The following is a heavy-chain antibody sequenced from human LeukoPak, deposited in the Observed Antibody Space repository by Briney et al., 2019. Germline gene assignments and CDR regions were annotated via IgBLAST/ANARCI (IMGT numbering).Heavy chain of an antibody. V-gene: IGHV3-13*01. Sequence: GGSLRLSCAASGFTFSTYDMHWVRQPAGKGLEWVSTVGADAETYYPGSVRGRFTITRDNAKNTLHLQMNSLRAGDTAVYFCARGNWAYYASGIYGMDVWGQGTTVTVSS. CDR1: GFTFSTYD. CDR3: ARGNWAYYASGIYGMDV. J-gene: IGHJ6*02. CDR2: VGADAET. D-gene: IGHD3-10*01.